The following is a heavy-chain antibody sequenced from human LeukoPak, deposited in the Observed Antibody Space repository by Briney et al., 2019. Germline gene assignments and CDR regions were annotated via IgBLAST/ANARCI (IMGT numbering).Heavy chain of an antibody. D-gene: IGHD3-10*01. CDR1: GYTFTSYG. Sequence: GASVKVSCKASGYTFTSYGISWVRQAPGQGLEWMGWISAYNGNTNYAQKLQGRVTMTTDTSTSTAYMELRSLRSDDTAVYYCARLLPDYYGSGSYYNSGVYYMAVWGKGTTVTVSS. CDR2: ISAYNGNT. J-gene: IGHJ6*03. CDR3: ARLLPDYYGSGSYYNSGVYYMAV. V-gene: IGHV1-18*01.